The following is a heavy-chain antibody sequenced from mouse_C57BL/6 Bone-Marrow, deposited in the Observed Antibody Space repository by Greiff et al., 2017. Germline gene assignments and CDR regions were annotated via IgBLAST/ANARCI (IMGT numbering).Heavy chain of an antibody. CDR1: GYTFTSSY. Sequence: QVQLQQPGAELVKPGASVKLSCRASGYTFTSSYMYWVKQRPGQGPEWIGEIDPSNGGTNFNEKFKRQATLTIATSSSTAHMQLSSLTSEDSAVYYCSRGGYGGFAYWGQGTLVTVSA. V-gene: IGHV1S81*02. J-gene: IGHJ3*01. CDR3: SRGGYGGFAY. D-gene: IGHD2-2*01. CDR2: IDPSNGGT.